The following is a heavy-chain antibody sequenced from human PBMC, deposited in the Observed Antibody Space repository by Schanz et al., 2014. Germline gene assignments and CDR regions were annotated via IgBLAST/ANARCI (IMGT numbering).Heavy chain of an antibody. Sequence: QVQLVESGGGLVKPGGSLRLSCAASGFTFSDYYMSWIRQAPGKGLEWVSYIATSSSTRHYADSVMGRVTISRDNAKNSVSLQMRRLRVEDTAVYYCARDGDRFYHNYYMDVWGKGTTVTVSS. CDR3: ARDGDRFYHNYYMDV. V-gene: IGHV3-11*04. D-gene: IGHD4-17*01. CDR2: IATSSSTR. CDR1: GFTFSDYY. J-gene: IGHJ6*03.